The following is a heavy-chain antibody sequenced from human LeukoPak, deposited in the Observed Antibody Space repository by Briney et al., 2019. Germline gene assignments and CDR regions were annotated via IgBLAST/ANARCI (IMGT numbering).Heavy chain of an antibody. J-gene: IGHJ4*02. CDR3: ARYGSGIPFDY. D-gene: IGHD3-10*01. V-gene: IGHV3-7*01. CDR1: GFTFSRYW. CDR2: IEEDGREK. Sequence: GVSLRLSCAASGFTFSRYWMSWVRQAPGKGLEWVANIEEDGREKYYVDSVKGRFTISRDNAKNSLSLQMNSLRAEDTAVYYCARYGSGIPFDYWGQGILVTASS.